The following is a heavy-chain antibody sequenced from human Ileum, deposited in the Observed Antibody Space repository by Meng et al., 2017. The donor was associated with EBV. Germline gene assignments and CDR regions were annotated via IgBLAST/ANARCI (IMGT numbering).Heavy chain of an antibody. Sequence: ELWDPDLGLTKPSGTLSLTRAVHGAPRRSNNWWSWVRQPPGKGLEWIGEIYHSGSTNYNPSFKSRVTMSVDKSKNQISLNLSSVTAADTAVYYCASGRDYAWHSWGRGTLVTVSS. CDR3: ASGRDYAWHS. CDR2: IYHSGST. CDR1: GAPRRSNNW. V-gene: IGHV4-4*02. D-gene: IGHD4-17*01. J-gene: IGHJ4*02.